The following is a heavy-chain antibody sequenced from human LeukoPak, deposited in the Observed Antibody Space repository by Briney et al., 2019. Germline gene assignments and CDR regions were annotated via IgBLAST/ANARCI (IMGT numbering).Heavy chain of an antibody. J-gene: IGHJ5*02. V-gene: IGHV4-31*03. CDR2: IYYSGST. D-gene: IGHD6-13*01. Sequence: PSETLSLTCTVSGGSISSGGYYWSWIRQHPGKGLEWIGYIYYSGSTYYNPSLKSRVTISVDTSKNQFSLKLSSVTAADTAVYYCARAPRYSSSWYSLTFDPWGQGTLVTVSS. CDR1: GGSISSGGYY. CDR3: ARAPRYSSSWYSLTFDP.